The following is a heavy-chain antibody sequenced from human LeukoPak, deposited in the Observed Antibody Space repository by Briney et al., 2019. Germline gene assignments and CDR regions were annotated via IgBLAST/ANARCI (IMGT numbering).Heavy chain of an antibody. CDR3: ARTRAYYDFWSGYPSPHYFDY. J-gene: IGHJ4*02. CDR1: GFTISDYY. V-gene: IGHV3-11*01. Sequence: GGSLRLSCAASGFTISDYYMSWIRQAPGKGLEWVSYISSSGSTIYYADSVKGRFTISRDNAKNSLYLQMNSLRAEDTAVYYCARTRAYYDFWSGYPSPHYFDYWGQGTLVTVSS. CDR2: ISSSGSTI. D-gene: IGHD3-3*01.